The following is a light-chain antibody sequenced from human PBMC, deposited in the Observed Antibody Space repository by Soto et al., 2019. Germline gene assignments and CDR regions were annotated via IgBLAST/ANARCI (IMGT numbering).Light chain of an antibody. V-gene: IGKV1-8*01. Sequence: AIQLTQSPSSLSASVGDRVTITCRASQGIRSYLAWYQQQPGKAPKLLIYAASTLQSGVPSRFSGSGSGTDFTLTISCLQSEDFATYYCQQYYSYPLTFGGGTKVDIK. CDR1: QGIRSY. CDR2: AAS. CDR3: QQYYSYPLT. J-gene: IGKJ4*01.